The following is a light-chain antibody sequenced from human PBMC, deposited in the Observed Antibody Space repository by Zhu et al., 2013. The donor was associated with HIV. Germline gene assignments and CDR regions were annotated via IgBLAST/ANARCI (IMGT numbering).Light chain of an antibody. Sequence: QMTQSPSSLSASVGDTVTITCRASHDIRDDLDWYQQRPGRAPDLVIYSASTLPSGVPSRFSGSGSGTDFTLTISSLQPEDFAAYYCQQSYSTPYTFGQGTKLEIK. CDR2: SAS. CDR3: QQSYSTPYT. CDR1: HDIRDD. J-gene: IGKJ2*01. V-gene: IGKV1-39*01.